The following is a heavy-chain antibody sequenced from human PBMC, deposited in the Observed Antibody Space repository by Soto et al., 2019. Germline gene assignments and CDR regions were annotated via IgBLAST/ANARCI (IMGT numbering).Heavy chain of an antibody. CDR2: IYSGGST. Sequence: EVQLVESGGGLVQPGGSLRLSCAASGFTVSSNYMSWVRQAPGKGLEWVSVIYSGGSTYYADSVKGRFTISRDNSKNTLYLQMNSLRAEDTAVYYCARSHDYYGSGSQWYFDLWGSGTLVTVSS. J-gene: IGHJ2*01. CDR3: ARSHDYYGSGSQWYFDL. D-gene: IGHD3-10*01. V-gene: IGHV3-66*01. CDR1: GFTVSSNY.